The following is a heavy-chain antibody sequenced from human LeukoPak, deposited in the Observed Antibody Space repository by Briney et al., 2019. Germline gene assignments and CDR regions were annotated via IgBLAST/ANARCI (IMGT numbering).Heavy chain of an antibody. CDR2: ISSSSRTI. D-gene: IGHD6-19*01. V-gene: IGHV3-48*04. CDR1: GFTFSSYS. CDR3: ARVGTSGWTSDY. Sequence: PGGSLRLSCAASGFTFSSYSINWVRHAPEEGLGWLLYISSSSRTISYADSLKGRFTVSRDNAKNSLDLQMNSLRVEDTAVYYCARVGTSGWTSDYWGQGTLVTVSS. J-gene: IGHJ4*02.